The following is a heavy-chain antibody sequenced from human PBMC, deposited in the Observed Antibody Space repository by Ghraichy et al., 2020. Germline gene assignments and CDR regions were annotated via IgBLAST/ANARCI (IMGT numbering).Heavy chain of an antibody. D-gene: IGHD1-7*01. CDR3: ARVGDWDYYYDW. CDR1: GFTFSAYE. CDR2: ISASGNTL. V-gene: IGHV3-48*03. J-gene: IGHJ4*02. Sequence: GGSLRLSCTTSGFTFSAYEMNWVRQAPGRGLEWVSYISASGNTLYYADSVKGRFTISRDNAKNSVYLQMNSLGAEDTALYYCARVGDWDYYYDWWGQGILVTVSS.